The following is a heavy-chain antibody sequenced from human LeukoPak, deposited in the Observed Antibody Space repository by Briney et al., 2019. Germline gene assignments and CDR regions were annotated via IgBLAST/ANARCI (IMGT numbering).Heavy chain of an antibody. CDR1: GFTFSSYA. D-gene: IGHD6-13*01. CDR3: ARVGGSRWAPNLYFDL. J-gene: IGHJ2*01. V-gene: IGHV3-48*03. CDR2: IITMVSNT. Sequence: GGSLTLSWPASGFTFSSYAMNRVRQAQGDGLEWVGYIITMVSNTYYANSGMGRFTISRGNAKNSLYLLMNSLRAEDTAVYYCARVGGSRWAPNLYFDLWGRGTLVTVSS.